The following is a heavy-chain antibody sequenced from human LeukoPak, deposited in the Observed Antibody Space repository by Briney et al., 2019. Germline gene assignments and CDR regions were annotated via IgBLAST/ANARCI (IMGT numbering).Heavy chain of an antibody. CDR2: IYPGDSDT. V-gene: IGHV5-51*01. J-gene: IGHJ4*02. Sequence: GESLKISCQGSGYSFTNYWIGWVRQMPGKGLEWMGIIYPGDSDTRYSPSFQGQVTISADKSISTAYLQWSSLKASDTAMYYCAITMRYCTSTSCSNPFDYWGQGTLVTVSS. CDR1: GYSFTNYW. D-gene: IGHD2-2*01. CDR3: AITMRYCTSTSCSNPFDY.